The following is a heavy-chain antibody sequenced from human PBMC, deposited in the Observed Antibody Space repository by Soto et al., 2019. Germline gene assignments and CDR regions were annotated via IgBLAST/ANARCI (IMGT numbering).Heavy chain of an antibody. Sequence: QVQLVQSGAEVKKTGASVKVSCKASGYTFTSYYMHWVRQAPGRGLEWMGIINPNGGDTSYVQKLQGRVTVTRDKSTSTVYMELSSLRSEDKAVYYCALGGLDFWGQGTMVTVSS. CDR3: ALGGLDF. J-gene: IGHJ3*01. D-gene: IGHD2-15*01. CDR1: GYTFTSYY. V-gene: IGHV1-46*01. CDR2: INPNGGDT.